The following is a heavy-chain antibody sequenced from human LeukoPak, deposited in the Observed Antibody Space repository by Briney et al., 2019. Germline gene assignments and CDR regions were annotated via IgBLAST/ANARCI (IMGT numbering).Heavy chain of an antibody. Sequence: PGGSLRLSCAASGFTFSSYAMHWVRQAPGKGLEWVAVISYDGSNKYYADSVKGRFTISRDNSKNTLYLQMNSLGAEDTAVYYCASDRYYYDSSGYLQHWGQGTLVTVSS. CDR1: GFTFSSYA. CDR3: ASDRYYYDSSGYLQH. V-gene: IGHV3-30-3*01. CDR2: ISYDGSNK. J-gene: IGHJ1*01. D-gene: IGHD3-22*01.